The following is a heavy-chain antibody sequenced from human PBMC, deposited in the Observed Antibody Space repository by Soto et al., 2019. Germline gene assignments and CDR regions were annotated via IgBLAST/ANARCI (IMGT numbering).Heavy chain of an antibody. D-gene: IGHD4-17*01. CDR1: GFAFSNAW. CDR3: TTDHSSTVTTLCVY. CDR2: IKSKTDGGTT. J-gene: IGHJ4*02. Sequence: GGSLRLSCAASGFAFSNAWMNWVRQAPGKGLEWVGRIKSKTDGGTTDYAAPVKGRFTISRDDSKNTLYLQMNSLKTEDTAVYYCTTDHSSTVTTLCVYWGQGTLVTVSS. V-gene: IGHV3-15*07.